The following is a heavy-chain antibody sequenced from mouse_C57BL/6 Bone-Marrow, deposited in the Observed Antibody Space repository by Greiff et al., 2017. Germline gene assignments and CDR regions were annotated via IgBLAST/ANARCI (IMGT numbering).Heavy chain of an antibody. CDR1: GYTFTSYW. Sequence: QVQLQQPGAELVKPGASVKMSCKASGYTFTSYWLTWVKQRPGQGLEWIGDIYPGSGSTNYNEKFKSKATLPVDTSSSTAYMQLSSLTSEDSAVYYCARPYYSNYWYFDVWGTGTTVTVSS. CDR2: IYPGSGST. J-gene: IGHJ1*03. CDR3: ARPYYSNYWYFDV. V-gene: IGHV1-55*01. D-gene: IGHD2-5*01.